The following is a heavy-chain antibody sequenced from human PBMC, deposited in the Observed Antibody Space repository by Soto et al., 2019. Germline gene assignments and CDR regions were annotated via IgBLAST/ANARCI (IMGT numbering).Heavy chain of an antibody. CDR3: AQDHREIVVVVTGTFDH. D-gene: IGHD2-15*01. CDR2: ISANGGST. CDR1: GFTFSTYA. Sequence: GGSLRLSCAASGFTFSTYAMSWVRQAPGKGLEWVSSISANGGSTYYTDSVKGRFTISRDNSRNTLYLQMTSLRGEDTAVYYCAQDHREIVVVVTGTFDHWGQGTLVPVSS. V-gene: IGHV3-23*01. J-gene: IGHJ4*02.